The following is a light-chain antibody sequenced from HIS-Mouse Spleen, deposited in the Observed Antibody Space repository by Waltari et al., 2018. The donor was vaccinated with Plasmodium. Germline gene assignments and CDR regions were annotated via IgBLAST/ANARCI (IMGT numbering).Light chain of an antibody. Sequence: EIVLTQSPGTLSLSPGERATLPRRSSQIVSSSYLACYQQKPGQAPRLLIYGASSRATGIPDRFSGSGSGTDFTLTISRLEPEDFAVYYCQKYGSSPLTFGGGTKVEIK. CDR3: QKYGSSPLT. V-gene: IGKV3-20*01. J-gene: IGKJ4*01. CDR2: GAS. CDR1: QIVSSSY.